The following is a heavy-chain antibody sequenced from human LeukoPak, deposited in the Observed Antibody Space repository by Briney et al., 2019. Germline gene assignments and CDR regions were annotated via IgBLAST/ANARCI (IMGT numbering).Heavy chain of an antibody. J-gene: IGHJ5*02. V-gene: IGHV1-8*01. Sequence: VASVKVSCNASGYTFTSDDINWVRHATGQWLEWMGWMNPNSGNTGYAQKFQGRVTMTSNTSISTAYMELSSLRSEDTVVYFFSKQKTAYDILTGDRGWFDPWGQGTLVTVSS. D-gene: IGHD3-9*01. CDR2: MNPNSGNT. CDR3: SKQKTAYDILTGDRGWFDP. CDR1: GYTFTSDD.